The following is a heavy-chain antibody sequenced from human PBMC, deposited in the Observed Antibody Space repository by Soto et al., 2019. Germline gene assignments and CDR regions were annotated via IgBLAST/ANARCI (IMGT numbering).Heavy chain of an antibody. V-gene: IGHV3-53*01. J-gene: IGHJ6*02. D-gene: IGHD3-3*01. CDR3: ARDGRYDFWSGYYPSLWYGMDV. CDR2: IYSGGST. Sequence: EVQLVESGGGLIQPGGSLRLSCAASGFTVSSNYMSWVRQAPGKGLEWVSVIYSGGSTYYADSVKGRFTISRDNSKNTXYXQXXSLSAEDTAVYYCARDGRYDFWSGYYPSLWYGMDVWGQGTTVTVSS. CDR1: GFTVSSNY.